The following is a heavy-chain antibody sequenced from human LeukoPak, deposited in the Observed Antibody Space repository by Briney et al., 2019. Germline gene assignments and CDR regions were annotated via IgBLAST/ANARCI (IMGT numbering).Heavy chain of an antibody. J-gene: IGHJ4*02. CDR1: GFTFSSYW. CDR2: IKQDGSEK. D-gene: IGHD6-13*01. CDR3: ARDQIRIAAAGNSFDY. Sequence: GGSLRLSCAASGFTFSSYWMSWVRQAPGKGLEWVANIKQDGSEKYYVDSVKGRFTISRDNAKNSLYLQMNSLRAEDTAVYYCARDQIRIAAAGNSFDYWGQGTLVTVSS. V-gene: IGHV3-7*03.